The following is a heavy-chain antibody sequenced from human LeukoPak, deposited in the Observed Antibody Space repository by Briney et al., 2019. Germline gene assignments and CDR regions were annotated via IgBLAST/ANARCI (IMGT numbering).Heavy chain of an antibody. J-gene: IGHJ4*02. CDR3: ARVGDFDY. D-gene: IGHD3-16*01. V-gene: IGHV4-34*01. CDR1: GGSFSGYY. CDR2: INHSGST. Sequence: SETLSLTCAVYGGSFSGYYWSWIRQPPGKGLEWIGEINHSGSTNYNPSLKSRVTISVDTSKNQFSLKLSSVTAADTAVYYCARVGDFDYWGQGTLVTVSS.